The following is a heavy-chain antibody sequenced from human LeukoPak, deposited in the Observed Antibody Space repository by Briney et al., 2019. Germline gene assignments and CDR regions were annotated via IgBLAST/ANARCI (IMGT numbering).Heavy chain of an antibody. Sequence: ASVKVSCTASGYTFTSYEINWVRQATGQGLEWMGWMNPNSGNTGYAQKFQGRVTMTRNTSISTAYMELSSLRSEDTAVYYCARGVMTYYYMHVWGKGTTVTVSS. J-gene: IGHJ6*03. D-gene: IGHD2-21*01. CDR2: MNPNSGNT. CDR3: ARGVMTYYYMHV. V-gene: IGHV1-8*01. CDR1: GYTFTSYE.